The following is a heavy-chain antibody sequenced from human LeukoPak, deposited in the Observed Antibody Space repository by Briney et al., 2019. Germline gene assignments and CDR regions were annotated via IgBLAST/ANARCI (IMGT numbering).Heavy chain of an antibody. V-gene: IGHV4-34*01. CDR3: ARGVHPYYDFWSGYYSYFDY. J-gene: IGHJ4*02. CDR1: GASFSGYY. Sequence: PSETLSLTCAVYGASFSGYYWSWIRQSPGKGLEWIGEINHSGSTNYNPSLKSRVTISVDTSKNQFSLKLSSVTAADTAVYYCARGVHPYYDFWSGYYSYFDYWGQGTLVTVSS. CDR2: INHSGST. D-gene: IGHD3-3*01.